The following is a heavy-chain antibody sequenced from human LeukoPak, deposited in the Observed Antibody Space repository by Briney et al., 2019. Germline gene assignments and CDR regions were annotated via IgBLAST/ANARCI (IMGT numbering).Heavy chain of an antibody. D-gene: IGHD3-10*01. CDR2: INLYSGGT. J-gene: IGHJ4*02. CDR1: GYTFTNYY. Sequence: GASVKVSCKASGYTFTNYYMQWVRQAPGQGLEWMGWINLYSGGTNYAQKFQDRVTMTRDTSISTAYMEVRRLRYDDTAVYYCARRGHGSGSYEDYWGQGTLVTVSS. V-gene: IGHV1-2*02. CDR3: ARRGHGSGSYEDY.